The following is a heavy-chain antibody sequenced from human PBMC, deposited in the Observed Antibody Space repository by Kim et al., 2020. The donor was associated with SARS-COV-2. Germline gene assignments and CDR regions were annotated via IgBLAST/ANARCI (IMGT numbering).Heavy chain of an antibody. CDR1: GYSFTSYW. J-gene: IGHJ5*02. Sequence: GESLKISCKGSGYSFTSYWISWVRQMPGKGLEWMGRIDPSDSYTNYSPSFQGHVTISADKSISTAYLQWSSLKASDTAMYYCARHSMVRGGNNWFDPWGQGTLVTVSS. CDR2: IDPSDSYT. D-gene: IGHD3-10*01. CDR3: ARHSMVRGGNNWFDP. V-gene: IGHV5-10-1*01.